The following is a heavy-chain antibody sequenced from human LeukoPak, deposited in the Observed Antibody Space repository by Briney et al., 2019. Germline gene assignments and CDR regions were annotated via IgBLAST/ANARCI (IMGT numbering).Heavy chain of an antibody. D-gene: IGHD3-22*01. V-gene: IGHV3-48*02. J-gene: IGHJ4*02. CDR1: GFTFSSYS. CDR2: ITASGTAM. CDR3: AKKYVGRYYYDSSGYLVDY. Sequence: GGSLRLSCAASGFTFSSYSMNWVRQAPGKGLEWVSHITASGTAMFYADSVKGRFTISRDNAKNSLYLQMNSLRDEDTAVYYCAKKYVGRYYYDSSGYLVDYWGQGTLVTVSS.